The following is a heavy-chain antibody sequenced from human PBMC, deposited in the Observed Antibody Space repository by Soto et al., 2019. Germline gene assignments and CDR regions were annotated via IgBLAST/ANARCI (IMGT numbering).Heavy chain of an antibody. CDR1: GGSISSSNW. CDR3: ARDGWQQLVQVRYFDY. J-gene: IGHJ4*02. CDR2: IYHSGST. Sequence: QVQLQESGPGLVKPSGTLSLTCAVSGGSISSSNWWSWVRQPPGKGLEWIGEIYHSGSTNYNPSLDSRVTISVDKSRNQFSLKLSSVTAADTAVYYCARDGWQQLVQVRYFDYWGQGTLVTVSS. D-gene: IGHD6-13*01. V-gene: IGHV4-4*02.